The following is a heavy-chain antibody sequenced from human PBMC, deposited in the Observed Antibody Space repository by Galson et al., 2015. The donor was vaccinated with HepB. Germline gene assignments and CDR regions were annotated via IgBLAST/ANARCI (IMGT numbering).Heavy chain of an antibody. CDR3: VKEGSWFGGDWFDP. D-gene: IGHD3-16*01. J-gene: IGHJ5*02. CDR2: INGRGPTR. V-gene: IGHV3-23*01. Sequence: SLRLSCAGSGFIFRHHAMAWIRQAPGKGLEWVSGINGRGPTRSYSEAVKGRFSISRDNSKDTVFLQMDNLRAEDTAVYYCVKEGSWFGGDWFDPWGQGALVTVS. CDR1: GFIFRHHA.